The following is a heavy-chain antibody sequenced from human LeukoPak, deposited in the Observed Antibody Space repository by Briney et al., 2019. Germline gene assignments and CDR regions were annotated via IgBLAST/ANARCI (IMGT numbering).Heavy chain of an antibody. CDR3: ARDRTIPDSSGDTGDAFDI. V-gene: IGHV1-46*01. CDR2: INPSGGST. D-gene: IGHD3-22*01. J-gene: IGHJ3*02. CDR1: GYTFTSYY. Sequence: GASVKVSCKASGYTFTSYYMHWARQAPGQGLEWMGIINPSGGSTSYAQKFQGRVTMTRDTSTSTVYMELSSLRSEDTAVYYCARDRTIPDSSGDTGDAFDIWGQGTMVTVSS.